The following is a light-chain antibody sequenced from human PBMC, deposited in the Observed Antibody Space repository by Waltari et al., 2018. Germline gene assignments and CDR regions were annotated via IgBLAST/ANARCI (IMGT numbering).Light chain of an antibody. CDR2: LGS. V-gene: IGKV2-28*01. Sequence: DIVMTQSPLSLPVTPGEPASISCRSSQSLLHSNGYNYLDWYLQKPGQSPQLLIYLGSNRASGVPDRLSGSGSGTDFTLKISRAEAEDVGVYYCMQALQTPPTFGGGTKVEIK. J-gene: IGKJ4*01. CDR3: MQALQTPPT. CDR1: QSLLHSNGYNY.